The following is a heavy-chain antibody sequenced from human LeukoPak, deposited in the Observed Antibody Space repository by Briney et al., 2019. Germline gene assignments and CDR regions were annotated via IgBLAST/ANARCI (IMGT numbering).Heavy chain of an antibody. Sequence: GGSLRLSCAASGFNFNNFAVSWVRQAPGKGPEWLSAMTGPADTTYYAESVKGRFTISRDYSKSMVYLQMTSPRVEDTAIYYCAKGAEIDHWGQGTLVTVSS. J-gene: IGHJ4*02. CDR1: GFNFNNFA. V-gene: IGHV3-23*01. CDR3: AKGAEIDH. CDR2: MTGPADTT.